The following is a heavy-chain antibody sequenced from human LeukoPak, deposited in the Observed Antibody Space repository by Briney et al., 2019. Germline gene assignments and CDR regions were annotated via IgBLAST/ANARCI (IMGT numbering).Heavy chain of an antibody. V-gene: IGHV3-23*01. Sequence: GGSLRLSCAASGVTFSSYAMSWVRQAPGKGLEWVSAVSGSGGSTYYADSVKGRFTISRDNSKNTLYLQMNSLRAEDTAVYYCAKDSSSWSLGAFPDWGQGTLVTVSS. J-gene: IGHJ4*02. CDR1: GVTFSSYA. CDR2: VSGSGGST. CDR3: AKDSSSWSLGAFPD. D-gene: IGHD6-13*01.